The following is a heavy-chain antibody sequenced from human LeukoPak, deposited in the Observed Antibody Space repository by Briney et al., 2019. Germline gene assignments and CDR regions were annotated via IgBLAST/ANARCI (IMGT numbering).Heavy chain of an antibody. J-gene: IGHJ4*02. Sequence: GESLKISCKGSGYSFTSYWTGWVRQLPGKGLEWMGIIYPGDSDTRYSPSFQGQVTISADKSISTAYLQWSSLKASDTAMYYCARRYCSSTSCPDYYDTSGYHYDYWGQGTLVTVSS. CDR2: IYPGDSDT. V-gene: IGHV5-51*01. CDR3: ARRYCSSTSCPDYYDTSGYHYDY. D-gene: IGHD3-22*01. CDR1: GYSFTSYW.